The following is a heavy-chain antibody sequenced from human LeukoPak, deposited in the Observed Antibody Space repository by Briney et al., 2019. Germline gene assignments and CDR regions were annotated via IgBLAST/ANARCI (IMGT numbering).Heavy chain of an antibody. J-gene: IGHJ5*02. CDR2: TSAGGSST. CDR1: GFTFSNYA. CDR3: AEGGYCSSSSCYYGWFEP. V-gene: IGHV3-23*01. D-gene: IGHD2-2*01. Sequence: GGSLRLSCAASGFTFSNYAMHWVRQAPGKGLEWVSTTSAGGSSTYYADSVKGRFTISRDNSKNTFYLQMNSLRAEDTAAYYCAEGGYCSSSSCYYGWFEPWGQGTLVTVSS.